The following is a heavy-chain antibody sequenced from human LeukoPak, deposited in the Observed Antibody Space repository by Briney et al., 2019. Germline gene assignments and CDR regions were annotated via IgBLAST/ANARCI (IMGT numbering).Heavy chain of an antibody. D-gene: IGHD6-19*01. Sequence: GGSLRLSCAASGLTFSGYSMKWVRQAPGKGLEWVSSISSGSTYIYYADSVKGRFTISRDNAKNSLYLQMNSLRAEDTAVYYRARGPAVAGPGDYWGQGTLVTVSS. V-gene: IGHV3-21*01. CDR3: ARGPAVAGPGDY. CDR1: GLTFSGYS. CDR2: ISSGSTYI. J-gene: IGHJ4*02.